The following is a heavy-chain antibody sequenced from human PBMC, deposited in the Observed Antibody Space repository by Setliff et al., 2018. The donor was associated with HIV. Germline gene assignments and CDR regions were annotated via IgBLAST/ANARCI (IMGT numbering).Heavy chain of an antibody. CDR1: GGSFSGYY. D-gene: IGHD2-21*01. CDR3: ARVVESRLAHDAFDI. Sequence: SETLSLTCAVYGGSFSGYYWSWIRQPPGKGLEWIGEINHSGSTNYNPSLKSRVTTSVDTSKNLFSLKLNSIIAAYTAVYYYARVVESRLAHDAFDIWAQGIMVTVSS. CDR2: INHSGST. V-gene: IGHV4-34*01. J-gene: IGHJ3*02.